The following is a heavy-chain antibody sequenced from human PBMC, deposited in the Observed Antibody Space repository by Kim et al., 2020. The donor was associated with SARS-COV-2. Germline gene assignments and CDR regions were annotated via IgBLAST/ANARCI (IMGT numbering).Heavy chain of an antibody. CDR2: IYPSGGRT. D-gene: IGHD2-21*02. Sequence: ASVKVSCKASGYTFTNYYMQWVRQAPGQGLEWMGIIYPSGGRTIYPQKFQGRITMTRDTSTSTVYMELSSLISEDTAVYYCLVTPDSNFSGDYWGQGTLV. CDR3: LVTPDSNFSGDY. J-gene: IGHJ4*02. CDR1: GYTFTNYY. V-gene: IGHV1-46*01.